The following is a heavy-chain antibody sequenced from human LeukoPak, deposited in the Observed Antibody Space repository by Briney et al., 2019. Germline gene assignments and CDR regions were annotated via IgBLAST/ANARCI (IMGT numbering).Heavy chain of an antibody. Sequence: SVKVSCKASGGTFSSYAISWVRQAPGQGLEWMGGIIPIFGTANYAQKFQGRVTITTDESTSTAYMELSSLRSEDTAVYYCAREPSYTSMYKWFDPWGQGTRVTVSS. V-gene: IGHV1-69*05. CDR1: GGTFSSYA. D-gene: IGHD3-16*02. J-gene: IGHJ5*02. CDR2: IIPIFGTA. CDR3: AREPSYTSMYKWFDP.